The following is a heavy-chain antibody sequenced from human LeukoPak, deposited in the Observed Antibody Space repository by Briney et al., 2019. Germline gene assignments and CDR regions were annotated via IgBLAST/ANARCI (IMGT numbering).Heavy chain of an antibody. CDR2: MNPNSGNT. D-gene: IGHD6-19*01. J-gene: IGHJ4*02. CDR3: ARGSGIAVAGTLDY. V-gene: IGHV1-8*03. Sequence: GASVKVSCKASGYTFTSYDINWVRQATGQGHEWMGWMNPNSGNTGYAQKFQGRVTITRNTSISTAYMELSSLRSEDTAVYYCARGSGIAVAGTLDYWGQGTLVTVSS. CDR1: GYTFTSYD.